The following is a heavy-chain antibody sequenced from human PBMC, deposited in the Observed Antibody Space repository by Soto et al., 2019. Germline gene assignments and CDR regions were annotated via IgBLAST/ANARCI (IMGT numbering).Heavy chain of an antibody. Sequence: PGGSLRLSCAVSGFTFNSYSMNWVRQAPGKGLEWVSSISSFSNYMYYTDSVKGRFTISRDNARNSLYLQMNSLRAEDTAVYYCAKDQGSSWYEIDYWGQGTLVTVSS. CDR2: ISSFSNYM. J-gene: IGHJ4*02. CDR1: GFTFNSYS. CDR3: AKDQGSSWYEIDY. D-gene: IGHD6-13*01. V-gene: IGHV3-21*04.